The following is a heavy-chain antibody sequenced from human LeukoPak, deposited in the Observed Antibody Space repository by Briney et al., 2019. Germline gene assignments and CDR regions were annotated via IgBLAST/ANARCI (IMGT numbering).Heavy chain of an antibody. CDR3: ARGQWSGYTPYYYYGMDV. V-gene: IGHV1-8*01. D-gene: IGHD3-3*01. CDR1: GYTFTSYD. CDR2: MNPNSGNT. J-gene: IGHJ6*02. Sequence: ASVKVSCKASGYTFTSYDINWVRQATGQGLEWMGWMNPNSGNTGYAQKFQGRVTMTRNTSISTAYMEQSSLRSEDTAVYYCARGQWSGYTPYYYYGMDVWGQGTTVTVSS.